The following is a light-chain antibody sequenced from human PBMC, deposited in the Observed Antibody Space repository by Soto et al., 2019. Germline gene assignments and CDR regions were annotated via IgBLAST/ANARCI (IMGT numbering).Light chain of an antibody. CDR2: DVS. J-gene: IGLJ1*01. CDR1: SSEVGGYNY. V-gene: IGLV2-14*03. Sequence: SLLTQPSSVSGSPGQSITLSLPGTSSEVGGYNYVSWYQHHPGKAPKLIIYDVSNRPSGVSIRFSGSKSDNTASLTISGLQPEDEADYHCSSYTTSNTRQIVFGTGTKVTVL. CDR3: SSYTTSNTRQIV.